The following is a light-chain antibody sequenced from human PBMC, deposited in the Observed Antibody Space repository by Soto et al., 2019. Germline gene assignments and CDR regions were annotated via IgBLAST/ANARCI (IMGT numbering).Light chain of an antibody. CDR1: QDITNY. V-gene: IGKV1-5*03. CDR3: QHYNSYSEA. J-gene: IGKJ1*01. Sequence: VGDRVTIACQASQDITNYLNWYQQRPGKAPKLLIYKASTLKSGVPSRFSGSGSGTEFTLTISSLQPDDFATYYCQHYNSYSEAFGQGTKVDIK. CDR2: KAS.